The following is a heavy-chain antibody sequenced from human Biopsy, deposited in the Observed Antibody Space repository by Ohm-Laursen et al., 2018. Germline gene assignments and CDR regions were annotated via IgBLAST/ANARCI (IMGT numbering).Heavy chain of an antibody. V-gene: IGHV1-2*02. J-gene: IGHJ5*01. Sequence: ASVKVSCKGSGYAVNDYFLHWLRQAPGQGPEWMGWISPNSGGTNYAQKFQGRVTMTRDTSISTTYMELRRLTSDDTAAFYCARELGDFWGGRQFDFWGQGTLVTVSS. CDR1: GYAVNDYF. CDR2: ISPNSGGT. CDR3: ARELGDFWGGRQFDF. D-gene: IGHD3-3*01.